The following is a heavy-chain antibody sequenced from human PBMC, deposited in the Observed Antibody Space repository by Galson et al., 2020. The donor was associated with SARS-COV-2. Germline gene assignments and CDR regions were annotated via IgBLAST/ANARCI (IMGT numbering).Heavy chain of an antibody. Sequence: GESLKISCAASGFTFSTYAMSWVRQAPGKGLEWVSVISDTGGSTYYADSVKGRFTISRDNSKNTLYLQMNSLRVEDTAVYYCAKGYDSDTSGYRDWGQGTLVTVSS. CDR2: ISDTGGST. CDR3: AKGYDSDTSGYRD. D-gene: IGHD3-22*01. V-gene: IGHV3-23*01. J-gene: IGHJ4*02. CDR1: GFTFSTYA.